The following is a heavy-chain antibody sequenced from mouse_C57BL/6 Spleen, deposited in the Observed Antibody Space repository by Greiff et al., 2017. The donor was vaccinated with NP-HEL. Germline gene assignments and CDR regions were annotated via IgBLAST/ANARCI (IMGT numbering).Heavy chain of an antibody. CDR1: GYAFSSSW. V-gene: IGHV1-82*01. D-gene: IGHD2-4*01. Sequence: VKLMESGPELVKPGASVKISCKASGYAFSSSWMNWVKQRPGKGLEWIGRIYPGDGDTNYNGKFKGKATLTADKSSSTAYMQLSSLTSEDSAVYFCARSGDYDYDEDYFDYWGQGTTLTVSS. CDR2: IYPGDGDT. J-gene: IGHJ2*01. CDR3: ARSGDYDYDEDYFDY.